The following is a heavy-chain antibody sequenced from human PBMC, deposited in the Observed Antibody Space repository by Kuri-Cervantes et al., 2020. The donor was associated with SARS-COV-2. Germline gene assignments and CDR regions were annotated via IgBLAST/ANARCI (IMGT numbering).Heavy chain of an antibody. Sequence: SETLSLTCAVSGGSISSGGYFWSWIRQPPGKGLEWIGYIYHSGSTYYNPSLKSRVTISVDRSKNQFSLKLRSVTAADTAVYYCATPFGVDPYWDRGTLVTVSS. V-gene: IGHV4-30-2*01. J-gene: IGHJ4*02. CDR2: IYHSGST. CDR3: ATPFGVDPY. CDR1: GGSISSGGYF. D-gene: IGHD3-3*01.